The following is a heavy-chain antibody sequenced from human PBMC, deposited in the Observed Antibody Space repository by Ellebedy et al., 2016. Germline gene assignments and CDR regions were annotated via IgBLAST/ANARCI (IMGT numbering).Heavy chain of an antibody. CDR3: AKTYAWPEHLDY. J-gene: IGHJ4*02. CDR2: ITITSKTI. V-gene: IGHV3-48*02. Sequence: GGSLRLSXTASGFSFSSYAMHWVRQAPGKGLEWLAYITITSKTIYYADSVKGRFTVSRDNAKNSLYLQMDSLRDEDTAIYYCAKTYAWPEHLDYWGQGTQVTVSS. D-gene: IGHD5-24*01. CDR1: GFSFSSYA.